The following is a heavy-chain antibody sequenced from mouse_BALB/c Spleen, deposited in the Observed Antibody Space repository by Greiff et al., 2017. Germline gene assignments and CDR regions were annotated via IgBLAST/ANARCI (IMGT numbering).Heavy chain of an antibody. Sequence: VQLQQSGAELVKPGASVKLSCTASGFNIKDTYMHWVKQRPGQGLEWIGRIDPADSNNKYYPKFQGKATITADTTSNSAYLQLSSLTSDDAAVYYGAGTEDGYSPSLGIWGQGTTLTVSS. J-gene: IGHJ2*01. CDR1: GFNIKDTY. V-gene: IGHV14-3*02. D-gene: IGHD2-3*01. CDR2: IDPADSNN. CDR3: AGTEDGYSPSLGI.